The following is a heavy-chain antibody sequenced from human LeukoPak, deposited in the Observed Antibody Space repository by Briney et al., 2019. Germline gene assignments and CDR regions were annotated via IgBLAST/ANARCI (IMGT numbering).Heavy chain of an antibody. D-gene: IGHD3-10*01. CDR1: GFTFSSYA. CDR3: ARMFGHYYGFWGAFDI. Sequence: GGSLRLSCAASGFTFSSYAMHWVRQAPGKGLEWVAVISYDGSNKYYADSVKGRFTISRDNFKNTLYLQMNSLRAEDTAVYYCARMFGHYYGFWGAFDIWGQGTMVTVSS. CDR2: ISYDGSNK. V-gene: IGHV3-30-3*01. J-gene: IGHJ3*02.